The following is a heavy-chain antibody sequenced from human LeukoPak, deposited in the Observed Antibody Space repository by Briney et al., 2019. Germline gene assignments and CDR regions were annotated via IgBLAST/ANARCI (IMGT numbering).Heavy chain of an antibody. J-gene: IGHJ6*02. CDR3: ARRRYYGGFYGMDV. Sequence: PSETLSLTCTVSGGSISPYYWSWIRQPPGKGLEWIGYMYYTGSTNYNPSLKSRVTISVDTSKNQFSLKLTSVTAADTAVYYCARRRYYGGFYGMDVWGQGTTVTVSS. V-gene: IGHV4-59*01. D-gene: IGHD3-10*01. CDR2: MYYTGST. CDR1: GGSISPYY.